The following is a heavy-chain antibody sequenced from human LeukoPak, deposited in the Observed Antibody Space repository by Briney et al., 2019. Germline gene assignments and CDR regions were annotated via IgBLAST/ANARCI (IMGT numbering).Heavy chain of an antibody. CDR2: IKQDGSEK. J-gene: IGHJ3*02. V-gene: IGHV3-7*01. Sequence: QPGGSLRLSCAASGFTFSSYWMSWVRQAPGKGLEWVANIKQDGSEKYYVDSVKGRFTISRDNAKNSLYLQMNSLRAEDTAVYYCASPGPVEAATGTGAFDIWGQGTMVTVSS. CDR3: ASPGPVEAATGTGAFDI. CDR1: GFTFSSYW. D-gene: IGHD6-13*01.